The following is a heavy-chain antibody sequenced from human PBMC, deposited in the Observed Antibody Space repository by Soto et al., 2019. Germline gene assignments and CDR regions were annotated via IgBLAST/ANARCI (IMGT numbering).Heavy chain of an antibody. V-gene: IGHV1-8*01. Sequence: ASVKVSCKASGYTFTSYDINWVRQATGQGLEWMGWMNPNSGNTGYAQKFQGRVTMTRNTSISTAYMELSSLRSEDTAVYYCARASDKIYSSSLDYWGQGTLVTVSS. D-gene: IGHD6-13*01. CDR3: ARASDKIYSSSLDY. CDR1: GYTFTSYD. CDR2: MNPNSGNT. J-gene: IGHJ4*02.